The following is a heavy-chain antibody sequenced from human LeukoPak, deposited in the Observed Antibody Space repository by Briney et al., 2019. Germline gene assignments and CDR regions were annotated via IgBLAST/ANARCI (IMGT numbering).Heavy chain of an antibody. CDR1: GFTFSDYA. CDR2: ISKDGSDK. D-gene: IGHD1-7*01. J-gene: IGHJ4*02. V-gene: IGHV3-30-3*01. Sequence: GGSLRLFCAASGFTFSDYAMHWVRQAPGKGLEWVAVISKDGSDKYYPGSVRGRFTISRDNSKNTIYLQMDSLRAEDTAIYYCARDYWWNYDYWGQGTLVTVSS. CDR3: ARDYWWNYDY.